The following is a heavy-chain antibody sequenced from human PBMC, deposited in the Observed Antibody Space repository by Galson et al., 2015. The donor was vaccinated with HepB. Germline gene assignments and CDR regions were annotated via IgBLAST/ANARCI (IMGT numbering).Heavy chain of an antibody. V-gene: IGHV6-1*01. CDR3: AREDWNYIWFDP. D-gene: IGHD1-7*01. CDR2: TYYRSKWYN. Sequence: AISGDSVSSNSAAWNWIRQSPSGGLEWLGRTYYRSKWYNDYAISVKSRITINPDTSKNQFFLQLNSVTPEDTAVYYCAREDWNYIWFDPWGQGTLVTVSS. J-gene: IGHJ5*02. CDR1: GDSVSSNSAA.